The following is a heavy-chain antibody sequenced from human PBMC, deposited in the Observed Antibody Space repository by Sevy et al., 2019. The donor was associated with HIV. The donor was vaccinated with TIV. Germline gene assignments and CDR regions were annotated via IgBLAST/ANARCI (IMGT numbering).Heavy chain of an antibody. D-gene: IGHD3-22*01. V-gene: IGHV3-30*03. CDR1: GITFTTSG. Sequence: GGSLRLSCAVSGITFTTSGMHWVRQAPGKGLEWVAVISYDGRNKFYGDSVKGRFTISRDNAKNSLYLQMNSLRAEDSSVYFCARVSSIYYDRGYFYAMDVWGQGTTVTVSS. CDR3: ARVSSIYYDRGYFYAMDV. J-gene: IGHJ6*02. CDR2: ISYDGRNK.